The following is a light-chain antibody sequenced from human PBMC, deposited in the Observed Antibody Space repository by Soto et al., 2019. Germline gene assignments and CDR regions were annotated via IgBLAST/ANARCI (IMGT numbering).Light chain of an antibody. Sequence: DIQMTQSPTSLSASVGDRVTITCRASQGIRNYVAWYQQIPGKAPKLLIYAASTLQSGVPSRFSGSGRGTDFTLTINGLQAEDVATYSCQKYSSVPVFGPGTKVEIK. CDR2: AAS. CDR3: QKYSSVPV. V-gene: IGKV1-27*01. J-gene: IGKJ3*01. CDR1: QGIRNY.